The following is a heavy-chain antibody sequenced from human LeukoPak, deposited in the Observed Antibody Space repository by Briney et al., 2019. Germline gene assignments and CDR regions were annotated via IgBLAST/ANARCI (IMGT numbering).Heavy chain of an antibody. CDR1: GFTVSSNY. D-gene: IGHD6-19*01. CDR2: IYSGGST. V-gene: IGHV3-66*04. Sequence: PGGSLRLSCAASGFTVSSNYMSWVRQAPGKGLEWVSVIYSGGSTYYADSVKGRFTISRDNSKNTLYLQMNSLRAEDTAVYYCARHAGQWLGPGVFDYWGQGTLVTVSS. CDR3: ARHAGQWLGPGVFDY. J-gene: IGHJ4*02.